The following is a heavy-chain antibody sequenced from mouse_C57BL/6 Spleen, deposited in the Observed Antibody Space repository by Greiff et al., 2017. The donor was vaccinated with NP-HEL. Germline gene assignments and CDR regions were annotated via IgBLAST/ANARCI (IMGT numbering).Heavy chain of an antibody. CDR3: VRRDYGSSYGFAY. V-gene: IGHV10-3*01. D-gene: IGHD1-1*01. CDR1: GFTFNTYA. Sequence: EVQLVESGGGLVQPKGSLKLSCAASGFTFNTYAMHWVRQAPGKGLEWVARIRRKSSNYATYYADSVKDRFTISRDDSQSMLYVQMNNLKTEDTAIDYCVRRDYGSSYGFAYWGQGTLVTVSA. J-gene: IGHJ3*01. CDR2: IRRKSSNYAT.